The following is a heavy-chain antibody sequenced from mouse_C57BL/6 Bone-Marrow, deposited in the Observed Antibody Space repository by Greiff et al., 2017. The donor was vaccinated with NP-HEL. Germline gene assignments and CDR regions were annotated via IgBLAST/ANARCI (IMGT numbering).Heavy chain of an antibody. V-gene: IGHV1-54*01. D-gene: IGHD1-1*01. Sequence: QVQLQQSGAELVRPGTSVKVSCKASGYAFTNYLIEWVKQRPGQGLEWIGVINPGSGGTNYNEKFKGKATLTADKSSSTAYMQLSSLTSEDSAVYFCARGSYGSPFNYWGQGTTLTVSS. CDR1: GYAFTNYL. CDR2: INPGSGGT. J-gene: IGHJ2*01. CDR3: ARGSYGSPFNY.